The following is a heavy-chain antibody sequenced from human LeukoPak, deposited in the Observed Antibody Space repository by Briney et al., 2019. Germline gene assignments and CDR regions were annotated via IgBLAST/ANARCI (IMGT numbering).Heavy chain of an antibody. D-gene: IGHD3-3*01. J-gene: IGHJ5*02. V-gene: IGHV3-23*01. CDR2: ISGSGGST. Sequence: PGGSLRLSCAASGFTFSSYAMSWVRQAPGKGLEWVSAISGSGGSTYYADSVKGRFTIPRDNSKNTLYLQMNSLRAEDTAVYYCAKAASITIFGVVSWFDPWGQGTLVTVSS. CDR3: AKAASITIFGVVSWFDP. CDR1: GFTFSSYA.